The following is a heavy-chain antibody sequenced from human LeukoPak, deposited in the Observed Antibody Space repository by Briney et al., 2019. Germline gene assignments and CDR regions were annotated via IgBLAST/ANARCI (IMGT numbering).Heavy chain of an antibody. CDR2: ISSSSSYI. D-gene: IGHD1-14*01. Sequence: GGSLRLSYAASGFTVSSNYMSWVRQAPGKGLEWVSSISSSSSYIYYADSVKGRFTISRDNAKNSLYLQMNSLRAEDTAVYYCARGPGSFDYWGQGTLVTVSS. V-gene: IGHV3-21*01. CDR1: GFTVSSNY. CDR3: ARGPGSFDY. J-gene: IGHJ4*02.